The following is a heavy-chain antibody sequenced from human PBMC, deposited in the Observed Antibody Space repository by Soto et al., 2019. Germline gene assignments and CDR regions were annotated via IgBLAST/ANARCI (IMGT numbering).Heavy chain of an antibody. CDR1: GGSIRSSSY. D-gene: IGHD6-19*01. Sequence: SETLSLTCTVSGGSIRSSSYWGWIRQPPGKGLEWIGSIYSIGSSYYNPSLKGRVTISADTSKNQFSLNLISVTAADTAVYYCAGGSGWYIHQWGQGTLVTVSS. CDR2: IYSIGSS. CDR3: AGGSGWYIHQ. V-gene: IGHV4-39*01. J-gene: IGHJ1*01.